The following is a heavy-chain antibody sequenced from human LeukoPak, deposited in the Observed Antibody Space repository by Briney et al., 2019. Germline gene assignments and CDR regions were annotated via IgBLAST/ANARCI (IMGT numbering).Heavy chain of an antibody. CDR3: AKDLLQQAPGTLYYFDY. CDR1: GFTFSSYG. J-gene: IGHJ4*02. D-gene: IGHD5-18*01. Sequence: GGSLRLSCAASGFTFSSYGMHWVRQAPGKGLEWVAFIRYDGSNKYYADSVKGRFTISRDNSKNTLYLQMNSLRAEDTAVYYCAKDLLQQAPGTLYYFDYWGQGTLVAVSS. V-gene: IGHV3-30*02. CDR2: IRYDGSNK.